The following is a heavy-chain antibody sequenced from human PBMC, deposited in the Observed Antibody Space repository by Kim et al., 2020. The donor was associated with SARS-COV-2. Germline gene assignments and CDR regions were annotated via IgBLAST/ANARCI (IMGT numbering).Heavy chain of an antibody. Sequence: SEKHYVDSVKDRLTISRDKAKNSVYLQMNSLRDEDTAVYYCLGGNIASDRWGQGTLVTVSS. D-gene: IGHD6-13*01. J-gene: IGHJ4*02. CDR3: LGGNIASDR. CDR2: SEK. V-gene: IGHV3-7*01.